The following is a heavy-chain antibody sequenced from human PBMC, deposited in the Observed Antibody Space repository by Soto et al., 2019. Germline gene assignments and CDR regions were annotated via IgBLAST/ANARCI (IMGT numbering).Heavy chain of an antibody. CDR1: GGTFSSYT. J-gene: IGHJ6*03. D-gene: IGHD2-2*01. Sequence: ASVKVSCKASGGTFSSYTISWVRQAPGQGLEWMGRIIPILGIANYAQKFQGRVTITADKSTSTAYMELSSLRSEDTAVYYCARVSQLLGGSYYYYMDVWGKGTTVTVSS. CDR2: IIPILGIA. V-gene: IGHV1-69*02. CDR3: ARVSQLLGGSYYYYMDV.